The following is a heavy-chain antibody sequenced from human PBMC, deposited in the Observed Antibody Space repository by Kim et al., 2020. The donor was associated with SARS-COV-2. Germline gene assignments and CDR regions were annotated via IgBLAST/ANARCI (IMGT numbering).Heavy chain of an antibody. CDR3: ARALAVAGSGGYD. CDR1: GFTFNNYW. CDR2: INSDGCST. D-gene: IGHD6-19*01. Sequence: GGSLRLSCAASGFTFNNYWMHWVRQAPGKGLVWVSRINSDGCSTSYADSVKGRFTFARDNAKYTVYLQMYSLRAEDTAVYYCARALAVAGSGGYDWGQGTLVTVSS. J-gene: IGHJ4*02. V-gene: IGHV3-74*01.